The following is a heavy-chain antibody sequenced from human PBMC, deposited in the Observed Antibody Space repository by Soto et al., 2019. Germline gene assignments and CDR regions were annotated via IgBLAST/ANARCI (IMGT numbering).Heavy chain of an antibody. D-gene: IGHD3-10*01. Sequence: ASVKVSRKASGYTFTRDQIHWVRQAPGQGLEWMGMIDPSGGKTNYAQKFQGRVTMTRDTSTSTVYMALSSLRSEDTAIYFCGRVMRSLLSITALDTWGQGTLVTVSS. V-gene: IGHV1-46*01. CDR3: GRVMRSLLSITALDT. CDR2: IDPSGGKT. J-gene: IGHJ5*02. CDR1: GYTFTRDQ.